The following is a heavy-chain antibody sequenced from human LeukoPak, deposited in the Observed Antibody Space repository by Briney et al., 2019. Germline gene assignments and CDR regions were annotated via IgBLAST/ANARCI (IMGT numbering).Heavy chain of an antibody. V-gene: IGHV4-39*01. CDR3: ARHVDGNSGSAMYYFDY. Sequence: PSETLSLTCSVSGGSMSSSSYYWGWIRQPPGRGLEWIGSFYYSASTHYSPSLKSRVTISVDTSKNQFSLKLSSVTAADTAVYYCARHVDGNSGSAMYYFDYWGQGTLVTVSS. D-gene: IGHD2/OR15-2a*01. J-gene: IGHJ4*02. CDR1: GGSMSSSSYY. CDR2: FYYSAST.